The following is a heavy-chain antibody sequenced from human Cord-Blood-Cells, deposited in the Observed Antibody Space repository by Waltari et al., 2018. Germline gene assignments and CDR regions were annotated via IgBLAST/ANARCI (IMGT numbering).Heavy chain of an antibody. CDR2: IKQDGSEK. Sequence: EVQLVESGGGLVQPGGCLRLSCAAPGFTFSSYWMRWVRQAPGKGLEWVANIKQDGSEKYYVDSVKGRFTISRDNAKNSLYLQMNSLRAEDTAVYYCARDGWAAAADYWGQGTLVTVSS. D-gene: IGHD6-13*01. J-gene: IGHJ4*02. CDR1: GFTFSSYW. V-gene: IGHV3-7*01. CDR3: ARDGWAAAADY.